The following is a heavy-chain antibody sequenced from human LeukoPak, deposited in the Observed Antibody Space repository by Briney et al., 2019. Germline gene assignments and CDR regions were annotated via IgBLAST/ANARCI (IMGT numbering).Heavy chain of an antibody. V-gene: IGHV3-9*01. CDR3: AKAYKASTWGCDY. CDR2: ISWNSGSI. CDR1: GFTFDDYA. D-gene: IGHD3-16*01. J-gene: IGHJ4*02. Sequence: PGRSLRLSCAASGFTFDDYAMHWVRQAPGKGLEWVSGISWNSGSIGYADSVKGRFTISRDNAKNSLYLQMNSLRAEDTALYYCAKAYKASTWGCDYWGQGTLVTVSS.